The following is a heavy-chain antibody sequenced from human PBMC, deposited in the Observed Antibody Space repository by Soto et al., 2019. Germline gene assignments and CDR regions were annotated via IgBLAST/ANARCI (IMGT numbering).Heavy chain of an antibody. Sequence: QVQLVQSGAEVKKPGASVKVSCKASGYTFTSYAMHWVRQAPGQRLEWMGWISAYNGNTNYAQKLQGRVTMTTDTSTSTAYMELRSLRSDDTAVYYCARGRYSSSSSSLKELVYYYGMDVWGQGTTVTVSS. CDR3: ARGRYSSSSSSLKELVYYYGMDV. J-gene: IGHJ6*02. V-gene: IGHV1-3*01. D-gene: IGHD6-6*01. CDR1: GYTFTSYA. CDR2: ISAYNGNT.